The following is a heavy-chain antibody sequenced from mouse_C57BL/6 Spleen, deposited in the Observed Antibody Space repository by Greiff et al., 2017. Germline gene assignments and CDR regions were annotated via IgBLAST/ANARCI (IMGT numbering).Heavy chain of an antibody. CDR1: GYAFSSSW. V-gene: IGHV1-82*01. CDR2: IYPGDGDT. CDR3: VTYYYGSSYWYFDV. Sequence: QVQLQQSGPELVKPGASVKISCKASGYAFSSSWMNWVKQRPGKGLEWIGRIYPGDGDTNYNGKFKGKATLTADKSSSTAYMQLSSLTSEDSAVYFCVTYYYGSSYWYFDVWGTGTTVTVSS. D-gene: IGHD1-1*01. J-gene: IGHJ1*03.